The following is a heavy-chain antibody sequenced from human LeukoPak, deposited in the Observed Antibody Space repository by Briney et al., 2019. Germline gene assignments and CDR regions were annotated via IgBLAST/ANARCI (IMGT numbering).Heavy chain of an antibody. CDR2: INPNSGGT. J-gene: IGHJ4*02. Sequence: ASVKVSCKASGYTFTGYYMHWVRQAPGQGLEWMGWINPNSGGTYYAQNFQGRVSMTRDTSISTASMQLSRLRSDDTAVYYCARREATTFGGIIIYYFDYWGQGTPVTVSS. V-gene: IGHV1-2*02. D-gene: IGHD3-16*02. CDR3: ARREATTFGGIIIYYFDY. CDR1: GYTFTGYY.